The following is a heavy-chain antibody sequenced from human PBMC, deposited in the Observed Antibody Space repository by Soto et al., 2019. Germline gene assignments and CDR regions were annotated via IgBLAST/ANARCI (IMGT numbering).Heavy chain of an antibody. D-gene: IGHD6-19*01. V-gene: IGHV4-59*01. CDR2: IYYSGST. J-gene: IGHJ4*02. CDR3: ARVVAGLDY. CDR1: GGSISSYY. Sequence: QVQLQESGPGLVKPSETLSLTCTVSGGSISSYYWSWIRQPPGKGLEWIGYIYYSGSTNYNPSLKSRVTISVDTSKNQFSLKLSSVTAADTAVYYCARVVAGLDYWAREPWSPSPQ.